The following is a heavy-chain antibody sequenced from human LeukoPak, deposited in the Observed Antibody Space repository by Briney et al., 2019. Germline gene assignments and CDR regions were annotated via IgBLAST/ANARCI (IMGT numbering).Heavy chain of an antibody. CDR3: ARGIVVVPAAIFTAFDI. CDR2: ISYDGSNK. V-gene: IGHV3-30*04. J-gene: IGHJ3*02. Sequence: GGSLRLSCAASGFTFSSYAMHWVRQAPGKGLEWVAVISYDGSNKYYADSVKGRFTISRDNSKNKLYLQMNRLRAEDTAVYYCARGIVVVPAAIFTAFDIWGQGTMVTVSS. D-gene: IGHD2-2*01. CDR1: GFTFSSYA.